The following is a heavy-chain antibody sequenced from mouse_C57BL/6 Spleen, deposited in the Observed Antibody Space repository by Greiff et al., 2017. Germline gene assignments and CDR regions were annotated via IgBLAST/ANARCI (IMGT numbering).Heavy chain of an antibody. CDR3: ARRDGRGAMDY. CDR2: IAPSDSYT. Sequence: QVQLQQSGAELVMPGASVKLSCKASGYTFTSYWMHWVKQRPGQGLAWIGEIAPSDSYTNYNQKFKGKSTLTVDKSSSTAYMQLSSLTSADSAVYDWARRDGRGAMDYWGQGTSVTVSS. V-gene: IGHV1-69*01. CDR1: GYTFTSYW. J-gene: IGHJ4*01. D-gene: IGHD1-1*01.